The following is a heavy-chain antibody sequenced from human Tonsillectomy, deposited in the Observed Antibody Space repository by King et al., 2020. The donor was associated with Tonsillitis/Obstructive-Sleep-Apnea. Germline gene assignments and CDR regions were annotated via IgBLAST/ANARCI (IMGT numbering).Heavy chain of an antibody. V-gene: IGHV1-18*01. CDR1: AYTFTSYG. CDR2: ISAYNGNT. CDR3: ARDGVGSYYESRLACDI. D-gene: IGHD3-22*01. Sequence: QLVQSGAEVKKPGASVKVSCKASAYTFTSYGIIWVRQAPGQGLEWMGWISAYNGNTNYAQKLQGRVTMTTDTSTSTAYMELRSLRSDDTAVYYCARDGVGSYYESRLACDIWGQGTMVTVSS. J-gene: IGHJ3*02.